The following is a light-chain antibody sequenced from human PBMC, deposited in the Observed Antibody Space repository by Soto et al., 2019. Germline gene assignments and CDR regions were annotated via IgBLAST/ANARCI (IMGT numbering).Light chain of an antibody. CDR3: QQYNSYSPAT. V-gene: IGKV1-5*01. CDR1: QSISSW. J-gene: IGKJ1*01. Sequence: DIQMTQSPSTLSASVGDRVTITCRASQSISSWLAWYQQKPGKAPKLLIYDASSLESGVPSRLSGSGSGTEFTLTISSLHPDDFATYYCQQYNSYSPATFGQATKVEIK. CDR2: DAS.